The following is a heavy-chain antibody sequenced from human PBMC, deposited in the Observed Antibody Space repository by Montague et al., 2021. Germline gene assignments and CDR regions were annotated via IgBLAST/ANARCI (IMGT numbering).Heavy chain of an antibody. J-gene: IGHJ3*01. CDR3: ARIFGVVTEGTFDL. CDR2: ISNTGTYT. D-gene: IGHD3-3*01. CDR1: GFTLSDYY. V-gene: IGHV3-11*03. Sequence: SLSLSWAASGFTLSDYYMSWIRQAPGKGLEWISYISNTGTYTHLPDSVKGRFIISRDNAKNSLYLQLDSLRAEDTALYYCARIFGVVTEGTFDLWGLGTMVTVSS.